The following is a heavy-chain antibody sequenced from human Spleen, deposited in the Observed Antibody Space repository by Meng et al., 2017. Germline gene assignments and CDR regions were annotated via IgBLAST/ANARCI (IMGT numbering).Heavy chain of an antibody. J-gene: IGHJ4*02. Sequence: QVQLQQWGAGLLKPSETLSLTCVVSGGSFSDYYWSWIRQPPGKGLEWIGEINHSGSTNYNPSLKSRVTISVDTSKNQFSLKLSSVTAADTAVYYCASQEESGWYAYPGYWGQGTLVTVSS. V-gene: IGHV4-34*01. CDR1: GGSFSDYY. CDR3: ASQEESGWYAYPGY. D-gene: IGHD6-19*01. CDR2: INHSGST.